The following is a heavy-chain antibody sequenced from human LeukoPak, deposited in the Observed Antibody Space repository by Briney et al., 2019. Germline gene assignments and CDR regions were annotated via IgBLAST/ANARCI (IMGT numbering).Heavy chain of an antibody. CDR2: IIPILGIA. CDR1: GGTFSSYA. V-gene: IGHV1-69*04. J-gene: IGHJ6*02. CDR3: ARGSAKYGMDV. Sequence: ASVKVSCKASGGTFSSYAISWVRQAPGQGLEWMGRIIPILGIANYAQKFQGRVTITADKSTSTAYMELSSLRSEDMAVYYCARGSAKYGMDVWGQGTTVTVSS.